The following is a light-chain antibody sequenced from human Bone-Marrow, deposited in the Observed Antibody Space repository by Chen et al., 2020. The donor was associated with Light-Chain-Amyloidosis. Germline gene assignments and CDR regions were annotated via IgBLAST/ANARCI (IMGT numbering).Light chain of an antibody. CDR2: EDD. CDR1: SGSIATNY. J-gene: IGLJ3*02. V-gene: IGLV6-57*01. CDR3: QSYQGSSQGV. Sequence: NFMLTLPHSVSESPGKTVIISCTRSSGSIATNYVQWSQQRPGSSPTTVIYEDDQRPSGVPDRFSGAIDRSSNSASLTIAGLKTEDEADYYCQSYQGSSQGVFGGGTKLTVL.